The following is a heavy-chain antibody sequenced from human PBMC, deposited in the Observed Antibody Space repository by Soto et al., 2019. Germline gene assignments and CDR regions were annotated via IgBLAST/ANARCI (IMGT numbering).Heavy chain of an antibody. CDR2: IIPIFGTA. CDR1: GGTFSSYA. J-gene: IGHJ6*02. CDR3: ARSGGSSSPYYYYYYGMDV. Sequence: QVQLVQSGAEVKKPGSSVKVSCKASGGTFSSYAISWVRQAPRQGLEWMGGIIPIFGTANYAQKFQGRVTITADKSTSTAYMELSSLRSEDTAVYYCARSGGSSSPYYYYYYGMDVWGQGTTVTVSS. V-gene: IGHV1-69*06. D-gene: IGHD6-6*01.